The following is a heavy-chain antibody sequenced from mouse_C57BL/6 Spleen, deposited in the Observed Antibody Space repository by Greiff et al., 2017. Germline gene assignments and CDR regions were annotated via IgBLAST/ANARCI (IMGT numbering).Heavy chain of an antibody. CDR2: ISNGGGST. CDR3: ARQGVYDPYYFDY. CDR1: GFTFSDYY. Sequence: EVMLVESGGGLVQPGGSLKLSCAASGFTFSDYYMYWVRQTPEKRLEWVAYISNGGGSTYYPDTVKGRFTISRDNAKNTLYLQMSRLKSEDTAMYYCARQGVYDPYYFDYWGQGTTLTVSS. V-gene: IGHV5-12*01. J-gene: IGHJ2*01. D-gene: IGHD2-3*01.